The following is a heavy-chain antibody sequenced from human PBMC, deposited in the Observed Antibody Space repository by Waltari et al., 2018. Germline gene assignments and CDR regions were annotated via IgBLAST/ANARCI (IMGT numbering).Heavy chain of an antibody. CDR1: GGTFSSYA. CDR2: FIPILGIA. V-gene: IGHV1-69*04. D-gene: IGHD6-6*01. J-gene: IGHJ6*03. CDR3: ARGPLKQLVRTSEYYYYYMDV. Sequence: QVQLVQSGAEVKKPGSSVKVSCKASGGTFSSYAISWVRQAPGHGLEWMGGFIPILGIANYATKVQGRGTLTAEESTSTAYMELSSLRSEDTAVYYCARGPLKQLVRTSEYYYYYMDVWGKGTTVTVSS.